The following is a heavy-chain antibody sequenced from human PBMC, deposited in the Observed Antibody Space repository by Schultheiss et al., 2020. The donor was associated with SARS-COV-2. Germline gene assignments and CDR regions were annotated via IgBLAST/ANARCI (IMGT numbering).Heavy chain of an antibody. V-gene: IGHV3-13*01. CDR1: GFTFSSYA. CDR2: IGTAGDT. D-gene: IGHD3-22*01. CDR3: ARGTYYDSSGPLRGD. J-gene: IGHJ4*02. Sequence: GGSLRLSCAASGFTFSSYAMSWVRQAPGKGLEWVSAIGTAGDTYYPGSVKGRFTISRENAKNSLYLQMNSLRAGDTAVYYCARGTYYDSSGPLRGDWGQGTLVTVSS.